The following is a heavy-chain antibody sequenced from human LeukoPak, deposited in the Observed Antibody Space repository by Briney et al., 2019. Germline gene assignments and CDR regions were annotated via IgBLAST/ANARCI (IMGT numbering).Heavy chain of an antibody. Sequence: PSETLSLTCTVSGGSISSYYWSWIRQPPGKGLEWIGYIYYSGSTKYNPSLKSRVTISVDTSKNQFPLKLSSVTAADTAVYYCARHLVGVTSTLGYWGQGTLVTVSS. CDR3: ARHLVGVTSTLGY. CDR2: IYYSGST. V-gene: IGHV4-59*08. D-gene: IGHD1-26*01. J-gene: IGHJ4*02. CDR1: GGSISSYY.